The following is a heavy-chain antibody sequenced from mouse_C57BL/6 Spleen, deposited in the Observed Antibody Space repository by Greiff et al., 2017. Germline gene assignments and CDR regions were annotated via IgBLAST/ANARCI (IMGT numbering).Heavy chain of an antibody. D-gene: IGHD2-4*01. J-gene: IGHJ1*03. CDR1: GYAFSSYW. CDR2: IYPGDGDT. V-gene: IGHV1-80*01. Sequence: QVQLQQSGAELVKPGASVKISCKASGYAFSSYWMNWVKQRPGKGLEWIGQIYPGDGDTNYNGKFKGKATLTADKSSSTAYMQLSSLTSEDSAVYFCARGGIDNDYDEGLDVWGTGTTVTVSS. CDR3: ARGGIDNDYDEGLDV.